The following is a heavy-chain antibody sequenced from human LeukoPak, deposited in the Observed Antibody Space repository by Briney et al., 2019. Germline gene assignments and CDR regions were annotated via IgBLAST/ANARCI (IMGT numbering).Heavy chain of an antibody. V-gene: IGHV4-34*01. J-gene: IGHJ3*02. CDR3: ARDEGGSYPRNDAFDI. D-gene: IGHD1-26*01. CDR1: GESFSGYY. CDR2: IYYSGST. Sequence: SETLSLTCAVYGESFSGYYWTWIRQPPGKGLGWIGSIYYSGSTYYNPSLKSRVTISVDTSKNQFSLKLSSVTAADTAVYYCARDEGGSYPRNDAFDIWGQGTMVTVSS.